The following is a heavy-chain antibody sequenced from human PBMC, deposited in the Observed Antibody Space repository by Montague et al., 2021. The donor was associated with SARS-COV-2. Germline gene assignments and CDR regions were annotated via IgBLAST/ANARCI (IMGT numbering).Heavy chain of an antibody. V-gene: IGHV4-39*07. CDR1: GGSISSSSYY. CDR3: ARVISRQNNIVVVGLYYFDY. J-gene: IGHJ4*02. CDR2: IYYSGST. D-gene: IGHD2-15*01. Sequence: SETLSLTCTVSGGSISSSSYYWGWIRQPPGKGLGWIGSIYYSGSTYYNPSLKSRVTISVDTSKNQFSLKLSSVTAADTAVYYCARVISRQNNIVVVGLYYFDYWGQGTLVTVSS.